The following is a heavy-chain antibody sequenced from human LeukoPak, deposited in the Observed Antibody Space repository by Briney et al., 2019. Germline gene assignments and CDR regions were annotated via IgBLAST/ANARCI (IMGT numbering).Heavy chain of an antibody. V-gene: IGHV3-7*01. CDR3: ARDSSVAYSSSPLY. CDR1: GFTFSSYW. J-gene: IGHJ4*02. Sequence: GGSLRLSCAASGFTFSSYWMSWVRQAPGKGLEWVANIKKDGSEKYYVDSVKGRFTISRDNAKTSLYLQMNSLRAEDTAVYYCARDSSVAYSSSPLYWGQGTLVTVSS. CDR2: IKKDGSEK. D-gene: IGHD6-13*01.